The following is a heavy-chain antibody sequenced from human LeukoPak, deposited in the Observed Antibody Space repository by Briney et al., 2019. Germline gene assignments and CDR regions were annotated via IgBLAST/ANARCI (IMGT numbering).Heavy chain of an antibody. D-gene: IGHD2-2*02. Sequence: ASVKVSCKASGYTFTGYYLHWVRQPPGQGLEWMGLINPNSGGKNNVQKFYGRVIMTSDTSSSTAYMELSRLRSDDTAVYYCARDWGCSSTSCYIPLYYYDYWGQGTLVTVSS. CDR1: GYTFTGYY. J-gene: IGHJ4*02. CDR3: ARDWGCSSTSCYIPLYYYDY. V-gene: IGHV1-2*02. CDR2: INPNSGGK.